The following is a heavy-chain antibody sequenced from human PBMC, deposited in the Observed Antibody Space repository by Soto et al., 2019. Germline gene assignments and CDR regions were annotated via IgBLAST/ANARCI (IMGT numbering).Heavy chain of an antibody. CDR2: IYYSGST. V-gene: IGHV4-61*01. CDR3: ARAPCIAVAGNWY. CDR1: GGSVSSGSYY. J-gene: IGHJ4*02. Sequence: SETLSLTCTVSGGSVSSGSYYWSWIRQPPGKGLEWIGYIYYSGSTNYNPSLKSRVTISVDTSKNQCSLKLSSVTAADTAVYYCARAPCIAVAGNWYWGQGTLFTVSS. D-gene: IGHD6-19*01.